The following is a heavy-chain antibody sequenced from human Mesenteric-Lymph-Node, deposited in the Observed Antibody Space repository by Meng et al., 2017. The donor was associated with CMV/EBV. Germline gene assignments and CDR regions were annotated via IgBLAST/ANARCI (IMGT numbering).Heavy chain of an antibody. CDR3: ARGGTDYYDSSGYYAVVDY. J-gene: IGHJ4*02. D-gene: IGHD3-22*01. CDR1: FTDYY. Sequence: FTDYYIHWVRQAPGQGLEWMGRINPNSGGTNYAQKFQGRVTMTRDTSVSTAYMELSRLRSDDTAVYYCARGGTDYYDSSGYYAVVDYWGQGTLVTVSS. V-gene: IGHV1-2*06. CDR2: INPNSGGT.